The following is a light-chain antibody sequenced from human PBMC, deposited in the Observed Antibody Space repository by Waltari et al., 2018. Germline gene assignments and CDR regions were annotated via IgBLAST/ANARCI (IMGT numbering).Light chain of an antibody. V-gene: IGLV2-14*03. CDR3: SSYTSSSTVV. Sequence: QSALTQPASVPGSPGQSIPISCTATSSHVGGYNYVSWYQQHPGKAPKLMIYDDSNRPSGVSNRFSGSKSGNTASLTISGLQAEDEADYYCSSYTSSSTVVFGGGTKLTVL. J-gene: IGLJ2*01. CDR1: SSHVGGYNY. CDR2: DDS.